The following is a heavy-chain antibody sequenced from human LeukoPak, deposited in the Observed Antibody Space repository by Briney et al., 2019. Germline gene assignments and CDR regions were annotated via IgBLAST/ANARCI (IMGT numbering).Heavy chain of an antibody. CDR2: IYYSGST. D-gene: IGHD6-19*01. V-gene: IGHV4-39*01. CDR3: ARRIQWLVLKRDYYYMDV. J-gene: IGHJ6*03. Sequence: PSETLSLTCTVSGGSISSSSYYWGWIRQPPGKGLEWIGSIYYSGSTYYNPSLKSRVTISVDTSKNQFSLKLSSVTAADTAVYYCARRIQWLVLKRDYYYMDVWGQGTMVTVSS. CDR1: GGSISSSSYY.